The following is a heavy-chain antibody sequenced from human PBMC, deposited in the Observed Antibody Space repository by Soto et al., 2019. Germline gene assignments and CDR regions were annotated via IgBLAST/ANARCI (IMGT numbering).Heavy chain of an antibody. Sequence: QVQLQESGPGLVKPSQTLSLTCTVSGGSISSGGYYWSWIRQHPGKGLEWIGYIYYSGSTYYNPSLKSRVTLSVDTSKDQFSLKLSSVTAADTAVYYCARMWGDFPPFDYWGQGTLVTVSS. CDR2: IYYSGST. CDR3: ARMWGDFPPFDY. D-gene: IGHD3-10*01. CDR1: GGSISSGGYY. V-gene: IGHV4-31*03. J-gene: IGHJ4*02.